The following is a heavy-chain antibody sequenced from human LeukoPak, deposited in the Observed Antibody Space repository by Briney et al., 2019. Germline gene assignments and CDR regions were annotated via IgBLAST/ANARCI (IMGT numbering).Heavy chain of an antibody. Sequence: SETLSLTCTVSGGSISSYYWSWTRQPAGKGLEWIGRIYTSGSTNYNPSLKSRVTMSVDTSKNQFSLKLSSVTAADTAVYYCAREHDSSGYLYYFDYWGQGTLVTVSS. CDR2: IYTSGST. D-gene: IGHD3-22*01. J-gene: IGHJ4*02. CDR1: GGSISSYY. V-gene: IGHV4-4*07. CDR3: AREHDSSGYLYYFDY.